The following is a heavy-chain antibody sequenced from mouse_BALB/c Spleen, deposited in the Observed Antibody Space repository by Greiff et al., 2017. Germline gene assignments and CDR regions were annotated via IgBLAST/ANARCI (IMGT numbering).Heavy chain of an antibody. CDR2: ISSGGSYT. CDR3: AREVRRGNYLDY. Sequence: EVHLVESGGDLVKPGGSLKLSCAASGFTFSSYGMSWVRQTPDKRLEWVATISSGGSYTYYPDSVKGRFTISRDNAKNTLYLQMSSLKSEDTAMYYCAREVRRGNYLDYWGQGTTLTVSS. CDR1: GFTFSSYG. J-gene: IGHJ2*01. D-gene: IGHD2-14*01. V-gene: IGHV5-6*01.